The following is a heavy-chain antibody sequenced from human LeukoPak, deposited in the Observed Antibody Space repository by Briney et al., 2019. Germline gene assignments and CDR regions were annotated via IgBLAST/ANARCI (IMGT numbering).Heavy chain of an antibody. J-gene: IGHJ6*03. CDR3: ARFYDVVGATTAYYYYMDV. V-gene: IGHV1-18*01. CDR1: GYTFTSYG. CDR2: ISAYNGNT. D-gene: IGHD1-26*01. Sequence: AAVKVSCKASGYTFTSYGISWVRQAPGQGLEWMGWISAYNGNTNYAQKLQGRVTMTTDASTSTAYMELRSLRSDDTAVYYCARFYDVVGATTAYYYYMDVWGKGTTVTVSS.